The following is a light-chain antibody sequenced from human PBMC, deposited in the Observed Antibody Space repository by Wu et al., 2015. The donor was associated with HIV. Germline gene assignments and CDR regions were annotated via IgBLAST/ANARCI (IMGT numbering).Light chain of an antibody. V-gene: IGKV1-5*03. CDR1: QSISSW. J-gene: IGKJ2*01. CDR3: QQYNSYPYT. CDR2: KAS. Sequence: DIQMTQSSSTLSASVGDRVTITCRASQSISSWLAWYQQKPEKAPKLLIYKASSLESGVPSRFSGSGSGIEFTLTISSLQPGDFATYYCQQYNSYPYTFGQGTKLEIK.